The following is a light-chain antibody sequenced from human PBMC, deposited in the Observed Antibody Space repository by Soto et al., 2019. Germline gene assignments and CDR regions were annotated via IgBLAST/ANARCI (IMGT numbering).Light chain of an antibody. CDR3: QQYGSSLLT. CDR1: QSVSSY. CDR2: GAS. V-gene: IGKV3-20*01. J-gene: IGKJ4*01. Sequence: ESVLTQSPGTLSLSPGERATLSCMASQSVSSYLAWYQQKPGQAPRLLIYGASSRATGIPDRFSGSGSGTDFTLTISRLEPEDFAVYYCQQYGSSLLTFGGGTKVDIK.